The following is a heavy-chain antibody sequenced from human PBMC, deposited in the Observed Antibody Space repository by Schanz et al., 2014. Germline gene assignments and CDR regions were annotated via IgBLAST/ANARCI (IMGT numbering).Heavy chain of an antibody. Sequence: VQLLQFGGGVVQPGRSLRLSCGGSGFTFSKYWMSWVRQAPGKGLEWVSSISHSGGSKYYADSVKGRFTISRDNSENTLYLQMNSLSADDTAVFYCAKGMGYCSGGTCYDYYYYGLDVWGQGTTVTVSS. D-gene: IGHD2-15*01. CDR3: AKGMGYCSGGTCYDYYYYGLDV. CDR2: ISHSGGSK. J-gene: IGHJ6*02. V-gene: IGHV3-23*01. CDR1: GFTFSKYW.